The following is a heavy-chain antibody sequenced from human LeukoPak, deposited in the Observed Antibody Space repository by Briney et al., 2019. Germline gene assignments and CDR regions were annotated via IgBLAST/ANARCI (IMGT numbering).Heavy chain of an antibody. Sequence: GGSLRLSCEASGFTLSDYWMHWVRQAPGKGLVWVSRMSSDSTRSSHADSVKGRFTISRDNAKKMVYLQMNSLRVEDSAVYYCAAGPSSNGHQLPYWGQGTLVTVSS. D-gene: IGHD4-11*01. CDR3: AAGPSSNGHQLPY. V-gene: IGHV3-74*01. J-gene: IGHJ4*02. CDR2: MSSDSTRS. CDR1: GFTLSDYW.